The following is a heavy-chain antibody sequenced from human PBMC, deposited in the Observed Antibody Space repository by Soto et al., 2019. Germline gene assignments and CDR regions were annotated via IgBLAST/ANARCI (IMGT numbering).Heavy chain of an antibody. D-gene: IGHD6-19*01. Sequence: EVQLVESGGGLVQPGGSLRLSCVVSGFTFSTYDMNWVRQAPGKGLEWISYINSPKSIIHYADSVKGRFTISRDNAKNSLSLQMNSLRDEDTAVYYCARDFMDMAADYWGQGTLVTVSS. CDR2: INSPKSII. V-gene: IGHV3-48*02. CDR3: ARDFMDMAADY. CDR1: GFTFSTYD. J-gene: IGHJ4*02.